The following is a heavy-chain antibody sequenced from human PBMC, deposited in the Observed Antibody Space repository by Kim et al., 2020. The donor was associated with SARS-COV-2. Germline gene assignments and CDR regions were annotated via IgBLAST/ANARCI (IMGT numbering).Heavy chain of an antibody. Sequence: GGSLRLSCAASGFTFSSYAMSWVRQAPGKGLEWVSVIYSGGSSTYYADSVKGRFTISRDNSKNTLYLQMNSLRAEDTAVYYCAKGYSYGLLNFDYWGQGTLVTVSS. J-gene: IGHJ4*02. D-gene: IGHD5-18*01. CDR3: AKGYSYGLLNFDY. V-gene: IGHV3-23*03. CDR1: GFTFSSYA. CDR2: IYSGGSST.